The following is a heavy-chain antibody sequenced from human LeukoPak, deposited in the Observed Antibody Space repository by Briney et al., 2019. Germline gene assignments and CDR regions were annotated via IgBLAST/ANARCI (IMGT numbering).Heavy chain of an antibody. CDR1: GGSISSYY. Sequence: SETLSLACSVSGGSISSYYWSWIRQPPGKGLEWIGYMYYSGNTNYNPSLKSRVIISVDTSQSQFSLRLTSVTAADTAVYYCAAYDSSGYAFHYWGQGTLVTVSS. J-gene: IGHJ4*02. CDR3: AAYDSSGYAFHY. D-gene: IGHD3-22*01. CDR2: MYYSGNT. V-gene: IGHV4-59*01.